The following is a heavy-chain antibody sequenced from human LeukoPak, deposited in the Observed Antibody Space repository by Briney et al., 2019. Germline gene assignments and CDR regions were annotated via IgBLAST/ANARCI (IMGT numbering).Heavy chain of an antibody. CDR2: IIPILGIA. CDR1: GGRFSCCA. CDR3: ARGKTWFDP. Sequence: ASVKLCCTASGGRFSCCAISWVWLAPGQGHEWMGRIIPILGIANYAQKFQGRVTITADKSTSTAYMELSSLRSEDTAVYYCARGKTWFDPWGQGTLVTVSS. J-gene: IGHJ5*02. V-gene: IGHV1-69*04.